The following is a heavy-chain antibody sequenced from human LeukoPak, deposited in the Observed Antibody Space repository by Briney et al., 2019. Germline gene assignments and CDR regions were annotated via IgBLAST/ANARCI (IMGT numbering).Heavy chain of an antibody. D-gene: IGHD3-16*01. CDR3: ARDGGHRAFDY. J-gene: IGHJ4*02. V-gene: IGHV3-21*04. Sequence: GGSLRLSCAASGFTFSSYSMNWVRQAPGRGLEWVSSISSSGSTIYYADSVKGRFTISRDNAKNSLYLQMNSLRAEDTAVYYCARDGGHRAFDYWGQGTLVTVSS. CDR1: GFTFSSYS. CDR2: ISSSGSTI.